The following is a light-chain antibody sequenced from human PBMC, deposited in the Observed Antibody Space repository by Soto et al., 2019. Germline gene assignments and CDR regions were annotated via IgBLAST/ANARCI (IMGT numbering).Light chain of an antibody. CDR2: DAP. J-gene: IGKJ5*01. Sequence: EIVLTQSPGTLSLSSGERATLSCRASQSVSSSYLAWYQQKPGQAPRLLIYDAPSSATAIPDRFSGSGSGTDFTLTISRLEPEDFALYYCQQYGSSSITFGQGTRLEIK. CDR1: QSVSSSY. CDR3: QQYGSSSIT. V-gene: IGKV3-20*01.